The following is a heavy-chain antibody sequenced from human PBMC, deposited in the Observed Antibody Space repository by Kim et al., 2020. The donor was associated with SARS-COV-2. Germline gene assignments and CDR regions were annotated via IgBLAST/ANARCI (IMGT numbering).Heavy chain of an antibody. CDR3: ATTPMIPYFFDY. J-gene: IGHJ4*02. Sequence: YYAESVRGRFTISRSNSRNTLFMQMTSLRIEDTAVYYCATTPMIPYFFDYWGQGALVTVSS. V-gene: IGHV3-23*01. D-gene: IGHD3-16*01.